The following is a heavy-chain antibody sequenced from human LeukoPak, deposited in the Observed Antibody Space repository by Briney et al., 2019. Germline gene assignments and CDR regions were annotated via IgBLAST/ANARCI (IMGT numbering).Heavy chain of an antibody. Sequence: SETLSLTCTVSGGSISSSSYYWTWIRQSPGEGLEWIGDINQSGTTNYNASLKSRVTISVDTSKNQFSLKLTSVTAADTAVYYCARGASAGSIDYWGQGTLVTVSS. CDR3: ARGASAGSIDY. CDR1: GGSISSSSYY. J-gene: IGHJ4*02. CDR2: INQSGTT. D-gene: IGHD3-10*01. V-gene: IGHV4-39*07.